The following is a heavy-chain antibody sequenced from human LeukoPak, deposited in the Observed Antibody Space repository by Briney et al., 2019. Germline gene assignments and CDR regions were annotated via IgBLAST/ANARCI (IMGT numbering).Heavy chain of an antibody. CDR1: GYSISSGYY. CDR3: ARGEAVAGNDH. D-gene: IGHD6-19*01. CDR2: IYHSGST. Sequence: PSETLSLTCTVSGYSISSGYYWGWIRQPPGKGLEWIGSIYHSGSTYYNPSLKSRVTISVDTSKNQFSLKLSSVTAADTAMYYCARGEAVAGNDHWGQGALVTVSS. V-gene: IGHV4-38-2*02. J-gene: IGHJ4*02.